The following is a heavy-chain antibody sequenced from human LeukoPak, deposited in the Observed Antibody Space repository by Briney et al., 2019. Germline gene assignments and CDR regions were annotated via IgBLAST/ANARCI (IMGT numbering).Heavy chain of an antibody. CDR3: AKDRQSRGSLGFDY. Sequence: GGSLRLSCAASGFTFSCYSMSWVRQAAGKRPECVSTISGSGDATYYADSVKGRFTISRDNSKNTLYVQMNGLRAEDTAVYYCAKDRQSRGSLGFDYWGQGALVIVSS. D-gene: IGHD3-22*01. J-gene: IGHJ4*02. CDR1: GFTFSCYS. CDR2: ISGSGDAT. V-gene: IGHV3-23*01.